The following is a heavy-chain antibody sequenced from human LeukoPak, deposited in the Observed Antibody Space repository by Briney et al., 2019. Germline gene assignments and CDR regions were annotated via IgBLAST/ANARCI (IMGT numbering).Heavy chain of an antibody. J-gene: IGHJ4*02. D-gene: IGHD3-10*01. CDR3: SRGGSAYGLDS. V-gene: IGHV4-59*01. CDR2: IYYSGST. Sequence: SETLSLTCAVYGGSFSGYYWSWIRQHPGKGLEWIGYIYYSGSTNYNPSLKSRVTISVDASKNQFSLKVTSVTAADTAIYYCSRGGSAYGLDSWGQGTLLTVSS. CDR1: GGSFSGYY.